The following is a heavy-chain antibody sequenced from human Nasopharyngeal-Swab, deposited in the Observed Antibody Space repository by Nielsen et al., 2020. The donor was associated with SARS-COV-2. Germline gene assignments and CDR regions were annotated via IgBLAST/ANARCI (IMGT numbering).Heavy chain of an antibody. V-gene: IGHV3-9*01. Sequence: SLKISCAASGFTFSSYAMHWVRQAPGKGLEWVSGISWNSGTIGYADSVKGRFTISRDNAKNSLYLQMNSLRAEDTALYYCAKLPDSYDSTGYLDFWGQGALVTVSS. CDR3: AKLPDSYDSTGYLDF. J-gene: IGHJ4*02. CDR2: ISWNSGTI. CDR1: GFTFSSYA. D-gene: IGHD3-22*01.